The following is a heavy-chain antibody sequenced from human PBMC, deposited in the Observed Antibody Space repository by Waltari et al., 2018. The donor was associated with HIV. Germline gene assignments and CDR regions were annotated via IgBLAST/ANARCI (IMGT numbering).Heavy chain of an antibody. CDR1: GYTFTSYD. V-gene: IGHV1-8*01. CDR2: DGNT. CDR3: ARGNVVPR. J-gene: IGHJ4*02. Sequence: QVQLVQSGAEVKKPGASVKVSCKASGYTFTSYDINWVRQATGQGPEWMGWDGNTGYAQKFQGRVTMTRNTSISTAYMELSSLRSEDTAVYYCARGNVVPRWGQGTLVTVSS. D-gene: IGHD3-16*02.